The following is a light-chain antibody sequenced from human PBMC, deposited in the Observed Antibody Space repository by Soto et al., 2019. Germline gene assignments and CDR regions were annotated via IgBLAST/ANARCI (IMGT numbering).Light chain of an antibody. Sequence: DIQLTQSPSSLSASVGGRVTITCRASQSIDRYIHWYQQKPGKAPKLLIYAASSLASGVPSRFSGSGSETDFTLTISSLQPEDFATYSCQQSYSTTWTFGQGTKVDI. J-gene: IGKJ1*01. CDR3: QQSYSTTWT. CDR2: AAS. V-gene: IGKV1-39*01. CDR1: QSIDRY.